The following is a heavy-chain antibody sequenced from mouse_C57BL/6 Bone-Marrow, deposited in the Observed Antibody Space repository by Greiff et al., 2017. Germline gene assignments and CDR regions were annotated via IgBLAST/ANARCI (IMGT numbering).Heavy chain of an antibody. Sequence: VQLQESGPGLVQPSQSLSITCTVSGFSLTSYGVHWVRQSPGKGLEWLGVIWRGGSTDYNAAFMSRLSITKDNSKSQVFVKMNSLQADDTAIYYCAKNRGLRGWFAYWGQGTLVTVSA. D-gene: IGHD2-4*01. CDR2: IWRGGST. J-gene: IGHJ3*01. CDR3: AKNRGLRGWFAY. V-gene: IGHV2-5*01. CDR1: GFSLTSYG.